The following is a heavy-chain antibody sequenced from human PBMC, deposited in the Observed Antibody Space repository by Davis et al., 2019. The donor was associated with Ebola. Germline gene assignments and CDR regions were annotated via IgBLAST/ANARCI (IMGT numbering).Heavy chain of an antibody. CDR3: AAADIVVVVDGTSYPHAFDT. CDR2: ISSDSGYI. Sequence: GESLKISCAASGFTFSTYSMSWVRQAPGKGLEWVSSISSDSGYIYYADSAKGRFTISRDNAKNSLYLQMNSLRAEDTAVYYCAAADIVVVVDGTSYPHAFDTWGQGTVVTVSS. J-gene: IGHJ3*02. CDR1: GFTFSTYS. D-gene: IGHD2-15*01. V-gene: IGHV3-21*01.